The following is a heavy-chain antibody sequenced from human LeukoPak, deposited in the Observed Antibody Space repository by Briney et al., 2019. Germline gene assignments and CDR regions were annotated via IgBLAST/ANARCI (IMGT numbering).Heavy chain of an antibody. Sequence: QPGGSLRLSCAASGFTFSGYWMHWVRQAPGKGLVWVSRINSDGSSTSYADSVKGRFTISRDNAKNTLYLQMISLRAEDTAVYYCARGPYGGGYYVGDFWGQGSLLTVSS. V-gene: IGHV3-74*01. J-gene: IGHJ4*02. CDR1: GFTFSGYW. CDR2: INSDGSST. CDR3: ARGPYGGGYYVGDF. D-gene: IGHD1-26*01.